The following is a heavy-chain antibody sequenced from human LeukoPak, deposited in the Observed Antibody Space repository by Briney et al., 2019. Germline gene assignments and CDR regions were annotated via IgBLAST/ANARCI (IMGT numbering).Heavy chain of an antibody. J-gene: IGHJ4*02. D-gene: IGHD1-26*01. V-gene: IGHV1-2*02. Sequence: ASVKVSCKASGYTFTGYYMHWVRQAPGQGLEWMRWINPNSGGTNYAQKFQGRVTMTRDTSISTAYMELSRLRSEDTAVYYCARWGVRVGAYLAWGQGTLVTVSS. CDR2: INPNSGGT. CDR1: GYTFTGYY. CDR3: ARWGVRVGAYLA.